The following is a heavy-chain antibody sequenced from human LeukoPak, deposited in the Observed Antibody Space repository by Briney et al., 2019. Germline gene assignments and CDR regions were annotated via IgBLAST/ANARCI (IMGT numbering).Heavy chain of an antibody. V-gene: IGHV1-2*02. CDR1: GYTFTGYY. D-gene: IGHD3-16*01. J-gene: IGHJ4*02. Sequence: ASVKVSCKASGYTFTGYYMHWVRQAPGQGLEWMGWINPNSGGTNYAQKLRGRVSMIRDTSTSTAYLELRGLRSDDTAMYYCARDQPRRGPGGHDYWGQGTLVTVSS. CDR3: ARDQPRRGPGGHDY. CDR2: INPNSGGT.